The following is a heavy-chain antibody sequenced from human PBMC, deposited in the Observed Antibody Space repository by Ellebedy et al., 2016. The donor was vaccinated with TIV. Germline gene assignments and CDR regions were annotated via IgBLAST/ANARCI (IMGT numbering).Heavy chain of an antibody. J-gene: IGHJ6*02. Sequence: MPSETLSLTCTVSGGSIISSNHYWGWIRQPPGKGLEWIGSVYYSGITYYNPSLESRVTVSVDTSKSQFSLKVTSVTAADTAIYYCGRHWRNATMSPAYGVDVWGRGTTVTVSS. D-gene: IGHD3-22*01. CDR2: VYYSGIT. CDR3: GRHWRNATMSPAYGVDV. CDR1: GGSIISSNHY. V-gene: IGHV4-39*01.